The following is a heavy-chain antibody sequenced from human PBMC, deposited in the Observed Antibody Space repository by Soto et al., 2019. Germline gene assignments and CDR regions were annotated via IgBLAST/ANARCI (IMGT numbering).Heavy chain of an antibody. CDR3: ARGSIYTTSGYYYDSSGYIFDY. V-gene: IGHV1-18*01. CDR1: GYTFTSYG. CDR2: ISAYNGNT. J-gene: IGHJ4*02. D-gene: IGHD3-22*01. Sequence: QVQLVQSGAEVKKPGASVKVSCKASGYTFTSYGISWVRQAPGQGLEWMGWISAYNGNTNYAQKLQGRVTMTTDTSTSTAYMELRSLRSDDTGVYYCARGSIYTTSGYYYDSSGYIFDYWGEGTLVTVSS.